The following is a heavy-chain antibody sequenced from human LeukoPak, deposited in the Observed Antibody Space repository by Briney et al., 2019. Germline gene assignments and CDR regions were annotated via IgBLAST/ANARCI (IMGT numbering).Heavy chain of an antibody. CDR2: IYYSGST. V-gene: IGHV4-59*08. D-gene: IGHD1-26*01. Sequence: PSETLSLTCTVSGGSISSYYWSWIRQPPGKGLEWIGDIYYSGSTNYNPSLKSRVTILVDTSKNQFSLRLSSVTAADTAVYYSARLASGSYGPLTPFDYWGQGTLVTVSS. CDR1: GGSISSYY. CDR3: ARLASGSYGPLTPFDY. J-gene: IGHJ4*02.